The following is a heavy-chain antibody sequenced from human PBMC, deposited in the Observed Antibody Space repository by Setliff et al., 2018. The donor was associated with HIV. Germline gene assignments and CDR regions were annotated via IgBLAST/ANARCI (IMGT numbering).Heavy chain of an antibody. CDR2: IHYKGNI. CDR1: GDSIISGDYY. CDR3: ARFTVVVFGAGEPSWFDP. J-gene: IGHJ5*02. Sequence: ASETLSLTCTVSGDSIISGDYYWSWIRQSPGKGLEWIGHIHYKGNIDYNASLKSRLAISSDTSKNQFSLNLGSVIAADTAIYFCARFTVVVFGAGEPSWFDPWGQGIPVTVSS. V-gene: IGHV4-30-4*08. D-gene: IGHD2-15*01.